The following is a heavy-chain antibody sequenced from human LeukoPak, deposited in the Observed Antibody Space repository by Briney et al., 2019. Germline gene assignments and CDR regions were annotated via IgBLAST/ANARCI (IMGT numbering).Heavy chain of an antibody. CDR1: GYSFTTYW. CDR2: IYPADSDT. Sequence: HGESLKISCKGFGYSFTTYWNAWVRQVPGKGLEWMGIIYPADSDTRYNPSFEGQVTISVDKTVSTAYLHWSSLKASDTAMYYCAKVRDSSDFLYYWYFDLWGRGSLVTISS. D-gene: IGHD4-17*01. V-gene: IGHV5-51*01. J-gene: IGHJ2*01. CDR3: AKVRDSSDFLYYWYFDL.